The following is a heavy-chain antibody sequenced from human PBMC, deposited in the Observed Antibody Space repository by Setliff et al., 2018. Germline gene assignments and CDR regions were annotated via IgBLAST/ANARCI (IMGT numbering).Heavy chain of an antibody. CDR1: GFTFSRYW. D-gene: IGHD3-16*01. V-gene: IGHV3-7*01. Sequence: GGSLRLSCVASGFTFSRYWMSWVRQAPGKGLEWVANIRQDGGQTYYEDSVKGRFTFSRDNAKNSLYLQMNSLRAEDTAVYYCARDGGEYWGQGTLVTVSS. CDR3: ARDGGEY. J-gene: IGHJ4*02. CDR2: IRQDGGQT.